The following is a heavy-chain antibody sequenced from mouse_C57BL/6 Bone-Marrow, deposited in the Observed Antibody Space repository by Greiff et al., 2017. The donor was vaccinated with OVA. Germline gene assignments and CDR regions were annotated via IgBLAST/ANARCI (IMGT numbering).Heavy chain of an antibody. CDR1: GYTFTSYW. D-gene: IGHD2-5*01. CDR2: IHPNSGST. V-gene: IGHV1-64*01. J-gene: IGHJ2*01. CDR3: ARSGDSNYFYYFDY. Sequence: QVQLKQPGAELVKPGASVKLSCKASGYTFTSYWMHWVKQRPGQGLEWIGMIHPNSGSTNYNEKFKSKATLTVDKSSSTAYMQLSSLTSEDSAVYYCARSGDSNYFYYFDYWGQGTTLTVSS.